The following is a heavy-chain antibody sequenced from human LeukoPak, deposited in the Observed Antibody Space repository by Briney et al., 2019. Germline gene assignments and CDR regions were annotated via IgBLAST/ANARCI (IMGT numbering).Heavy chain of an antibody. Sequence: SETLSLTCTVSGGSISSSSYYWSWIRQPPGKGLEWIGYIYYSGSTNYNPSLKSRVTISVDTSKNQFSLKLSSVTAADTAVYYCARHGGIAAGSYYYYYMDVWGKGTTVTISS. CDR2: IYYSGST. CDR1: GGSISSSSYY. V-gene: IGHV4-61*01. D-gene: IGHD6-25*01. CDR3: ARHGGIAAGSYYYYYMDV. J-gene: IGHJ6*03.